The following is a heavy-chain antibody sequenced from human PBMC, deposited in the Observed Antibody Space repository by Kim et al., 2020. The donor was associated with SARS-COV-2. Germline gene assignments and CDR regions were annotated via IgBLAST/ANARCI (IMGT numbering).Heavy chain of an antibody. D-gene: IGHD2-2*01. V-gene: IGHV3-33*01. CDR2: IWYDGSNK. CDR3: ARDRYCSSTSCFIARYMDL. Sequence: GGSLRLSCAASGFTFSSYGMHWVRQAPGKGLEWVAVIWYDGSNKYYADSVKGRFTISRDNSKNTLYLQMNSLRAEDTAVYYCARDRYCSSTSCFIARYMDLWGKGTTVTVSS. J-gene: IGHJ6*03. CDR1: GFTFSSYG.